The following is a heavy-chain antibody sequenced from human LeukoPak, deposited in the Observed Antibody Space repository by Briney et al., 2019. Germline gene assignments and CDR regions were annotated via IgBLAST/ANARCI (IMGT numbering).Heavy chain of an antibody. J-gene: IGHJ4*02. Sequence: SETLSLTCTVSGVSMSAYQWSWVRQSPEKGLEWIGCINTKGETSYNPSLKSRVTTSVDTSKSQFSLRLTSVTAADTAVYYCTTSNDAKIAPFDHWGQGAPVTVSS. CDR3: TTSNDAKIAPFDH. V-gene: IGHV4-4*09. D-gene: IGHD2-21*01. CDR2: INTKGET. CDR1: GVSMSAYQ.